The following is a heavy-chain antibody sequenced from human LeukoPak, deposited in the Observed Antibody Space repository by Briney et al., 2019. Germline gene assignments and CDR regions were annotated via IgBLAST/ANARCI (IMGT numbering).Heavy chain of an antibody. CDR2: ISGLSDYI. J-gene: IGHJ3*02. D-gene: IGHD1-26*01. CDR1: GFTFSSYN. Sequence: PGGSLRLSCAASGFTFSSYNMYWVRQAPGKGLEWVASISGLSDYIFHAGPVKGRFTISRDNAKNSLFLQMNSLRAEDTAVYYCARDGGGNVPHEATSDAFDIWGQGTMVTVSS. CDR3: ARDGGGNVPHEATSDAFDI. V-gene: IGHV3-21*01.